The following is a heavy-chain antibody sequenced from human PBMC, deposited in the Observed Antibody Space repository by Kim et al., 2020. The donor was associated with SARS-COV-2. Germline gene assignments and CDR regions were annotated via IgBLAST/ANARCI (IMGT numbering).Heavy chain of an antibody. CDR2: ISDDGTYT. V-gene: IGHV3-43*02. J-gene: IGHJ6*02. CDR3: AKGVILVSYYYGMDV. CDR1: GFTFNDYA. Sequence: GGSLRLSCAASGFTFNDYALHWVRQAPGKGREWVSLISDDGTYTYYADSVKGRFTISRDNSKNSVYLQMDSLRAEDTALYYCAKGVILVSYYYGMDVWGQGTTVTVS. D-gene: IGHD2-21*01.